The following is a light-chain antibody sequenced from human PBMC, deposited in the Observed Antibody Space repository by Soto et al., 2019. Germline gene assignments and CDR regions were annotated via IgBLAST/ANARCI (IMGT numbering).Light chain of an antibody. V-gene: IGLV2-23*02. J-gene: IGLJ1*01. Sequence: QLVLTQPASVSGSPGQSITISCTGTSSDVGSYNLVSWYQQHPGKAPKLMIYEVSKRPSGVSNRFSGSKSGNTASLTISGLQAEDEADYYCCSYAGSSVFGTGTKLTVL. CDR3: CSYAGSSV. CDR2: EVS. CDR1: SSDVGSYNL.